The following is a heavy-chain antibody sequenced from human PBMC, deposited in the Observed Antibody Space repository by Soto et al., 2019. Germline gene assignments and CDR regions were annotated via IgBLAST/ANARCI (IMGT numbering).Heavy chain of an antibody. CDR2: ISGSGGNT. V-gene: IGHV3-23*01. CDR3: AKGLRRLLRTQYYYGLDV. CDR1: GFTFSPYA. J-gene: IGHJ6*01. D-gene: IGHD3-16*01. Sequence: GGSLRLSCAASGFTFSPYAMTWVRQAPGKGLEWVSSISGSGGNTNYADSVKGRFTVSRDNSKRTLSLQMNSLTEEDTAIYYCAKGLRRLLRTQYYYGLDVWRGGHTVPV.